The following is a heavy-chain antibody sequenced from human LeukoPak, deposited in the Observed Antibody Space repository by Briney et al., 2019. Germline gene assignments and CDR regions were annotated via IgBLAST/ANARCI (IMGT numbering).Heavy chain of an antibody. D-gene: IGHD4-23*01. Sequence: GESLKISCKGSGYSFTSYWTGWVRQMPGKGLEGMGIIYPGDSDTRYSPFFQGQVTISADKSIRTAYLKWRNRKTTDNAVYYCARHVRDYGGNSGTYYYYYYMDVWGKGTTVTVSS. CDR2: IYPGDSDT. CDR3: ARHVRDYGGNSGTYYYYYYMDV. J-gene: IGHJ6*03. CDR1: GYSFTSYW. V-gene: IGHV5-51*01.